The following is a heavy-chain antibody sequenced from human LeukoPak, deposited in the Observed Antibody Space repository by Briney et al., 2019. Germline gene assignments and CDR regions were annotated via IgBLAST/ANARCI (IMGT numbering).Heavy chain of an antibody. CDR1: GYSISSGYY. CDR3: AKHYVGSSYSHGLYC. J-gene: IGHJ4*02. D-gene: IGHD3-10*01. CDR2: FYHGGST. V-gene: IGHV4-38-2*02. Sequence: PSESLSLTCTVSGYSISSGYYWCCIRQPPGKGLEGIGSFYHGGSTYYNPSIKSLAIISVDTAKNQFSLKLTSVTAADTALYYCAKHYVGSSYSHGLYCCGQGTLGTVSS.